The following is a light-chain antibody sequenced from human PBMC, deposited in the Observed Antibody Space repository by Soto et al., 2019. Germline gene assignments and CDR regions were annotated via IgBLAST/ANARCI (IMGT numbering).Light chain of an antibody. CDR3: QQYNNWPRT. CDR2: GAS. J-gene: IGKJ1*01. Sequence: EIVMTQSTATLSVSPGERATLSCRASQSVSTNLAWYQQRPGQAPRLLMYGASARATGIPARFSGSGSGTEFTLTISSLQSEDFAVYYCQQYNNWPRTFGQGTKVEIK. V-gene: IGKV3-15*01. CDR1: QSVSTN.